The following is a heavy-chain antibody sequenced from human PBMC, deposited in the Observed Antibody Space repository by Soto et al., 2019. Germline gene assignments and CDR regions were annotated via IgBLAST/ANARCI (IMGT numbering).Heavy chain of an antibody. CDR1: GFTFSSYG. Sequence: GGSLRLSCAASGFTFSSYGMHWVRQAPGKGLEWVAVISYDGSNKYYADSVKGRFTISRDNSKNTLYLQMNSLRAEDTAVYYCAKDVYYYDSSALDYWGQGTLVTVSS. V-gene: IGHV3-30*18. CDR3: AKDVYYYDSSALDY. D-gene: IGHD3-22*01. J-gene: IGHJ4*02. CDR2: ISYDGSNK.